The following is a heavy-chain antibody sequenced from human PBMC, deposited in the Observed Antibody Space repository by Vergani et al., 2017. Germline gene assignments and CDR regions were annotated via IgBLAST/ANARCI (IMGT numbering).Heavy chain of an antibody. Sequence: EVQLLESGGDLVQPGGSLRLSCTASGFIFSTYAMSWVRQAPGKGLEWVAGISASGAPTYYADSVKGRVTISRDNSKNTLYLQMNSLRAEHTAIYFCAGPQRTSAYYYGGFDYWGQGILVTVSS. V-gene: IGHV3-23*01. CDR2: ISASGAPT. J-gene: IGHJ4*02. CDR3: AGPQRTSAYYYGGFDY. CDR1: GFIFSTYA. D-gene: IGHD3-22*01.